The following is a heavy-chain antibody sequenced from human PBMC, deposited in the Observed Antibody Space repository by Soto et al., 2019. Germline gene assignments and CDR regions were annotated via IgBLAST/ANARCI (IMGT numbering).Heavy chain of an antibody. CDR1: GGSLSSGGYY. J-gene: IGHJ6*02. CDR3: ARDMLLWFGELTYYYYGMDV. CDR2: IYYSGST. V-gene: IGHV4-31*03. D-gene: IGHD3-10*01. Sequence: SDTLSLTCTVSGGSLSSGGYYWSWIRQHPGKGLEWIGYIYYSGSTYYNPSLKSRVTISVDTSKNQFSLKLSSVTAADTAVYYCARDMLLWFGELTYYYYGMDVWGQGTTVNVSS.